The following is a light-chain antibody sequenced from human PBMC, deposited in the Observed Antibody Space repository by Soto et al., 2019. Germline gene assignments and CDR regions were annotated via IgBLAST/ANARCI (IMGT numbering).Light chain of an antibody. Sequence: QSALIQPPSVSGSPGQSVTISCTGTSSDVGSYDYVSWYQQHPGKAPKLMIYEVSNRPSGVSNRFSGSKSGNTASLTISGLQAEDEADYYCSSYTSSSTLAYVFGTGTKLTVL. CDR2: EVS. CDR1: SSDVGSYDY. J-gene: IGLJ1*01. CDR3: SSYTSSSTLAYV. V-gene: IGLV2-14*01.